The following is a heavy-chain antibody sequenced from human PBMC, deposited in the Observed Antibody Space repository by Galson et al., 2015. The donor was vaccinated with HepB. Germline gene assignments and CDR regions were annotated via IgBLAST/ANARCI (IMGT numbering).Heavy chain of an antibody. CDR2: IIPVTGIT. V-gene: IGHV1-69*04. CDR1: RGTFSSYA. J-gene: IGHJ6*03. Sequence: SVKVSCKASRGTFSSYAISWVRQAPGQGLEWMGRIIPVTGITNYAQKFQDRMTMTADKSTRTASMELSSLTSEDTAIIYCARDDIIKYYMDVWGKGTTVTVSS. D-gene: IGHD6-6*01. CDR3: ARDDIIKYYMDV.